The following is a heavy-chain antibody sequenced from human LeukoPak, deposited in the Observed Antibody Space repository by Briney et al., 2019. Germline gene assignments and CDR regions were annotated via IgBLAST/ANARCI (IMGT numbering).Heavy chain of an antibody. CDR2: IFANGDRT. CDR3: AKDPNGDYIGTFDG. Sequence: GGSLRLSCVASGLTFSNYAMTWVRQTPGKGLEWVSTIFANGDRTDYTDSVKDRFTISRDNSKNTLYLQMNSLRAEDTAVYYCAKDPNGDYIGTFDGRGQGTMVTVSS. D-gene: IGHD4-17*01. CDR1: GLTFSNYA. V-gene: IGHV3-23*01. J-gene: IGHJ3*01.